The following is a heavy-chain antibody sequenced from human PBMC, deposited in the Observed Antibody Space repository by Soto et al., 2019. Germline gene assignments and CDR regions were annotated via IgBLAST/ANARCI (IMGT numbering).Heavy chain of an antibody. J-gene: IGHJ4*02. Sequence: ASVKVSCKASGYTFTSYAMHWVRPAPGQRLEWMGWINAGNGNTKYSQKFQGRVTITRDTSASTAYMELRSLRSDDTAVYYCARDYYGSGSYHNDFDYWGQGTLVTVSS. D-gene: IGHD3-10*01. CDR3: ARDYYGSGSYHNDFDY. CDR2: INAGNGNT. CDR1: GYTFTSYA. V-gene: IGHV1-3*01.